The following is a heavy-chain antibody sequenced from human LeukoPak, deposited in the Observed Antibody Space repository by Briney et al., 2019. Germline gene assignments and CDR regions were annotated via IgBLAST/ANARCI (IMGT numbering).Heavy chain of an antibody. D-gene: IGHD1-1*01. CDR2: ISSSSSTI. CDR3: ARGPGGAFDF. J-gene: IGHJ3*01. V-gene: IGHV3-48*01. Sequence: GGSLRLSCTPSGFTFGDCAMSWFRQAPGKGLEWVSYISSSSSTIYYADSVKGRFTISRDNAKNSLYLQINTLRAEDTAVYYCARGPGGAFDFWGQGAMVTVSS. CDR1: GFTFGDCA.